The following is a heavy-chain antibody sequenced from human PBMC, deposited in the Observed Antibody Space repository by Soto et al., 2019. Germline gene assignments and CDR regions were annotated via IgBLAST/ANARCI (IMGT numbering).Heavy chain of an antibody. CDR2: ISYDGSNK. D-gene: IGHD3-9*01. V-gene: IGHV3-30*18. J-gene: IGHJ4*02. Sequence: GGSLRLSCEASGFTYSSDGMHWVRQAPGKGLEWVAVISYDGSNKYYADSVKGRFTISRDNSKNTLYLQMNSLRAEDTAVYYCAKGGNYDILTPDEYWGQGTLVTVSS. CDR3: AKGGNYDILTPDEY. CDR1: GFTYSSDG.